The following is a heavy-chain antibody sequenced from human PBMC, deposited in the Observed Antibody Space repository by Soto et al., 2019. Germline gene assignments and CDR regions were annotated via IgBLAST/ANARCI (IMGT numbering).Heavy chain of an antibody. D-gene: IGHD3-3*01. CDR1: VYTFSNFG. CDR3: ARVMMIFGVANLGGYVDY. CDR2: ISPSNGQT. V-gene: IGHV1-18*01. J-gene: IGHJ4*02. Sequence: QVQLVQSGTEVKKPGASVKVSCKASVYTFSNFGLSWVRQAPGQGLEWMGWISPSNGQTIYAQNFQGRVTMTTDTSTATAHMELRSLISDDPAVYSFARVMMIFGVANLGGYVDYWGQGTLVTVSA.